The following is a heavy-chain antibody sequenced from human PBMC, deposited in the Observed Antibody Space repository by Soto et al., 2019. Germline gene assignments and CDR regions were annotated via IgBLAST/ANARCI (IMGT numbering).Heavy chain of an antibody. CDR3: ARDTRAYYYDNSGYFA. J-gene: IGHJ4*02. V-gene: IGHV3-7*01. CDR2: IKQDGSEK. CDR1: GFTFSSYW. Sequence: EVQLVESGGGLVQPGGSLRLSCAASGFTFSSYWMSWVRQAPGKGLEWVANIKQDGSEKYYVDSVKGRFTISRDNAKNSLYLQMNSLRAEDTAAYYCARDTRAYYYDNSGYFAGGQGTLVTVSS. D-gene: IGHD3-22*01.